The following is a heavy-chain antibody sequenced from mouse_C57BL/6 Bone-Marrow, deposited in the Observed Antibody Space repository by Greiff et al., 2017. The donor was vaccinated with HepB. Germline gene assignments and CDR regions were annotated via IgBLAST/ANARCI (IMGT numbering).Heavy chain of an antibody. CDR2: IDPETGGT. J-gene: IGHJ3*01. D-gene: IGHD2-5*01. Sequence: QVQLQQSGAELVRPGASVTLSCKASGYTFTDYEMHWVKQTPVHGLEWIGAIDPETGGTAYNQKFKGKAILTADKSSSTAYMELRSLTSEDSAVYYCTKGYSNYIAYWGQGTLVTVSA. V-gene: IGHV1-15*01. CDR3: TKGYSNYIAY. CDR1: GYTFTDYE.